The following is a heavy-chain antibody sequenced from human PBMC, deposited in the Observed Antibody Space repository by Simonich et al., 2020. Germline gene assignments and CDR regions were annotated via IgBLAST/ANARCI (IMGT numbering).Heavy chain of an antibody. CDR2: IKQDGSEK. CDR1: GFTFSSYW. J-gene: IGHJ6*03. D-gene: IGHD7-27*01. V-gene: IGHV3-7*01. CDR3: ARDGLGTAYYYYMDV. Sequence: EVQLVESGGGLVQPGGSLRLSCAASGFTFSSYWMSWVSQAPGKGLEWVANIKQDGSEKYYVDSVKGRFTISRDNAKNSLYLQMNSLRAEDTAVYYCARDGLGTAYYYYMDVWGKGTTVTVSS.